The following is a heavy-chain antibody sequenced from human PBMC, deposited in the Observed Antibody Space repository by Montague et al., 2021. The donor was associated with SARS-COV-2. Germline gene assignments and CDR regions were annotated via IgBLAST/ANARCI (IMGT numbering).Heavy chain of an antibody. CDR1: GGSISSSRYY. CDR3: ASLPRITIFGVVIHFDY. J-gene: IGHJ4*02. V-gene: IGHV4-39*01. D-gene: IGHD3-3*01. Sequence: SETLSLTCTVSGGSISSSRYYWGWIRQPPGKGLEWIGSIDYSGSTYYNPSLKSRATISVDTSKNQFSLKLSSVTAADTAVYYCASLPRITIFGVVIHFDYWGQGTLVTVSS. CDR2: IDYSGST.